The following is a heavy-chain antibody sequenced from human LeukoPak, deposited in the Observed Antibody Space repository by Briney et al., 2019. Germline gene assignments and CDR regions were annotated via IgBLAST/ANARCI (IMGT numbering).Heavy chain of an antibody. D-gene: IGHD2-21*01. CDR2: INADGSNT. CDR3: TRDVSQTSDWYGEFDL. CDR1: GFGFSNHW. V-gene: IGHV3-74*01. Sequence: PGGSLRLSCAASGFGFSNHWMHWVRQAPGKGLVWISRINADGSNTYYADSVKGRFTISRDNAKNTLYLQMSSLRAEDSAIYYCTRDVSQTSDWYGEFDLWGQGTLVTVSS. J-gene: IGHJ4*02.